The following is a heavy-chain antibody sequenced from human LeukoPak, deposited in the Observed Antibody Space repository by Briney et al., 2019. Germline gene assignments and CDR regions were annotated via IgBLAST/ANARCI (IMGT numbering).Heavy chain of an antibody. V-gene: IGHV3-23*01. CDR3: AKDRRSSGWDAEYFQH. CDR2: ISGSGGST. Sequence: GGSLRLSCAASGFTFSSYAMSWVRQAPGNRLEWVSAISGSGGSTYYADSVKGRFTISRDNSKNTLYLQMNSLRAEDTAVYYCAKDRRSSGWDAEYFQHWGQGTLVTVSS. D-gene: IGHD6-19*01. J-gene: IGHJ1*01. CDR1: GFTFSSYA.